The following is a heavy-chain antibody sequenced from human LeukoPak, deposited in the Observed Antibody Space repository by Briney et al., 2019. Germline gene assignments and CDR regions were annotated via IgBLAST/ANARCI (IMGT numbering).Heavy chain of an antibody. CDR3: AREDAGTVTIDS. CDR1: GGSVSSGGYY. V-gene: IGHV4-31*03. Sequence: SETLSLTCTVSGGSVSSGGYYWDWIRQHPGKGLEWIGYIYDSGSTYYNPSLKSRVTISVDTSKNQFSLKLSSVTAADTAVYYCAREDAGTVTIDSWGQGTLVTASS. CDR2: IYDSGST. J-gene: IGHJ4*02. D-gene: IGHD4-17*01.